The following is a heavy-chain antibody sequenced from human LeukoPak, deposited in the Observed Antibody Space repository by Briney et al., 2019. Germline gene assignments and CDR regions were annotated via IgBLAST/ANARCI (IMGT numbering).Heavy chain of an antibody. CDR2: IYPGDSDT. D-gene: IGHD6-6*01. CDR1: GYSFTSYW. Sequence: GEPLKISCKGSGYSFTSYWIGWVRQMPGKGLGGMGIIYPGDSDTRYSPSFQGQATISADKSISTAYLQWSSLKASDTAMYYCARLYSSSSIYFQHWGQGTLVTVSS. J-gene: IGHJ1*01. V-gene: IGHV5-51*01. CDR3: ARLYSSSSIYFQH.